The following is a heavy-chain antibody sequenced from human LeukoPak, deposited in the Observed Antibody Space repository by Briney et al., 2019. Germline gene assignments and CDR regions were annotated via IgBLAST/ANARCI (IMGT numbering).Heavy chain of an antibody. CDR2: INSDGSST. J-gene: IGHJ4*02. V-gene: IGHV3-74*01. Sequence: GGSLGLSCAASGFTFSNYWMHWVRQAPGKGLVWVSRINSDGSSTTYADSVKGRFTISRDNAKNTLCLQMNSLRAEDTAVYFCARRYRSSSDYWGQGTLVAVSS. CDR1: GFTFSNYW. CDR3: ARRYRSSSDY. D-gene: IGHD1-14*01.